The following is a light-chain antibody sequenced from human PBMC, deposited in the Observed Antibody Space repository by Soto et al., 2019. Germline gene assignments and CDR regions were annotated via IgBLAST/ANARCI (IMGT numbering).Light chain of an antibody. J-gene: IGKJ5*01. CDR1: QGIKNW. CDR3: QQSYSTPIS. CDR2: TGS. Sequence: DIQMTQSPSYVSASVGDRVTITCRASQGIKNWLAWYQQKPGKAPNLLIYTGSSLQSGVPSRFSGSGSGTDFTLTISSLQPEDFATYYCQQSYSTPISFGQGTRLEIK. V-gene: IGKV1-12*01.